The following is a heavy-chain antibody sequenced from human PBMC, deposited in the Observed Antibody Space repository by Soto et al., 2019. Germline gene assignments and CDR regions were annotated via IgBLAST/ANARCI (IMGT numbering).Heavy chain of an antibody. Sequence: QVQLQESGPGLVKPSETLSLTCIVSGGSISSYYWSWIRQPAGKGLEWIGRIYTSGSTHYNPSLKKRVTKSVDSSKNQFSLRLSSVTAADTAVYYCARVTAEAAPLFDSWGQGTLVNVSS. D-gene: IGHD2-21*02. J-gene: IGHJ4*02. CDR3: ARVTAEAAPLFDS. CDR2: IYTSGST. CDR1: GGSISSYY. V-gene: IGHV4-4*07.